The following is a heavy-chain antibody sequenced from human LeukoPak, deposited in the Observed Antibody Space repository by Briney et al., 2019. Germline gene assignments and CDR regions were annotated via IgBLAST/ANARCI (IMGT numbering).Heavy chain of an antibody. V-gene: IGHV1-18*01. D-gene: IGHD2-15*01. CDR1: GYTFTNYG. CDR2: ISAYNGNT. J-gene: IGHJ5*02. CDR3: ARGGANCSGGRCPLNWFDP. Sequence: ASVKVSCKASGYTFTNYGITWVRQAPGQGLEWMGWISAYNGNTNYAQKLQGRVTMTIDKTTSTAYMELRSRRSDDTAVYYCARGGANCSGGRCPLNWFDPWGQGTPVTVSS.